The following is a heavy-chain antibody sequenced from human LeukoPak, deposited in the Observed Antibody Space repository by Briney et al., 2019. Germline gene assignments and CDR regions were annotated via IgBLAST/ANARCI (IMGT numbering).Heavy chain of an antibody. D-gene: IGHD3-10*01. CDR2: IYSGGST. J-gene: IGHJ5*02. CDR1: GGSISSGGYY. V-gene: IGHV3-53*04. Sequence: ETLSLTCTVSGGSISSGGYYWSWVRQAPGKGLEWVSVIYSGGSTYYADSVKGRFTISRHNSKNTLYLQMNSLRAEDTAVYYCARGARFGANWFDPWGQGTLVTVSS. CDR3: ARGARFGANWFDP.